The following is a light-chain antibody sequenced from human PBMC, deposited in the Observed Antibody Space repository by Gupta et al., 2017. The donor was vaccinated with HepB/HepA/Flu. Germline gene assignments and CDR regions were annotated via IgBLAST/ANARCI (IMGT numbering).Light chain of an antibody. CDR2: GES. CDR1: QSGSSSY. V-gene: IGKV3-20*01. CDR3: QQDGSSPWT. Sequence: IVLTQSPRTRPLSPGEASTLSCRATQSGSSSYVAWYHQRPGQAPRLLIYGESRRDTGISDRLSGSGSGTEFTLPISRLEPDDSAMYYCQQDGSSPWTFGQGTKVEIK. J-gene: IGKJ1*01.